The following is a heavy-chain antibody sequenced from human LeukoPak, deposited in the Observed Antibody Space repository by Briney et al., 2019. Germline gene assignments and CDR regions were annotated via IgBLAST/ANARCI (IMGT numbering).Heavy chain of an antibody. CDR3: ASLLYYYDSSGYYYENAFDI. V-gene: IGHV3-11*04. Sequence: GGSLRLSCAGSGFIFSDYYMSWIRQAPGKGLEWVSYISTSGSVKYYADSVKGRFTISRDNAKNSLYLQMNSLRAEDTAVYYCASLLYYYDSSGYYYENAFDIWGQGTMVTVSS. CDR1: GFIFSDYY. D-gene: IGHD3-22*01. CDR2: ISTSGSVK. J-gene: IGHJ3*02.